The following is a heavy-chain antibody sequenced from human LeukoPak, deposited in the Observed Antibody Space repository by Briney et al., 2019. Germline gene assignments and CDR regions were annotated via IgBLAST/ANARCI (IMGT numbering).Heavy chain of an antibody. CDR1: GYTFASHY. D-gene: IGHD3-3*01. J-gene: IGHJ4*02. Sequence: GASVTVSCKASGYTFASHYMHWVRQPPGQGLEGLGIINPSDGSTSYVQKFQGRVTMTRDTSTSTVYMELSSLRSEDTAVYYCARDLKDFWSGYYGYWGQGTLVTVSS. CDR3: ARDLKDFWSGYYGY. CDR2: INPSDGST. V-gene: IGHV1-46*03.